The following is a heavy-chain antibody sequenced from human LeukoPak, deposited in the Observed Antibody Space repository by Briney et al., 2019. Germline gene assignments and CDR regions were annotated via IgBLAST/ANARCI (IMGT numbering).Heavy chain of an antibody. CDR2: IYHSGGT. J-gene: IGHJ4*02. CDR1: VYSISSGYY. V-gene: IGHV4-38-2*02. CDR3: VRDGYNTLWYFDY. D-gene: IGHD5-24*01. Sequence: PSETLSLTCTVSVYSISSGYYWGWIRQPPGKGLEWIGSIYHSGGTYYNPSLKSRVTISVDTSKNQFSLKLSSVTAADTAVYYCVRDGYNTLWYFDYWGQGTLVTVSS.